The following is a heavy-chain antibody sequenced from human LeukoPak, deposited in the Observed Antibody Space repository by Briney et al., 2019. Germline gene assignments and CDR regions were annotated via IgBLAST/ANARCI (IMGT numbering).Heavy chain of an antibody. Sequence: SETLSLTCAVYGGSFSGYYWSWIRQPPGKGLEWIGEINHSGSTYYNPSLKSRVTISVDTSKNQFSLKLSSVTAADTAVYYCARRLTYYYDSSGYQFDYWGQGTLVTVSS. CDR3: ARRLTYYYDSSGYQFDY. V-gene: IGHV4-34*01. J-gene: IGHJ4*02. D-gene: IGHD3-22*01. CDR1: GGSFSGYY. CDR2: INHSGST.